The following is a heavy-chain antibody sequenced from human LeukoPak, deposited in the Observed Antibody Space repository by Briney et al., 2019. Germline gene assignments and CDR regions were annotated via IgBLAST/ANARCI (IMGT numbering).Heavy chain of an antibody. D-gene: IGHD2-8*01. Sequence: GGSLRLSCAASGFTFTSYGMHWVRQAPGKGLDWVALIWDDGNNKYYADSVKGRFTISRDNSRNTLYLQMNSLRAEDTAVYYCARDNGEWRLNWFDHWGQGTLVTVSS. CDR2: IWDDGNNK. CDR3: ARDNGEWRLNWFDH. J-gene: IGHJ5*02. CDR1: GFTFTSYG. V-gene: IGHV3-33*01.